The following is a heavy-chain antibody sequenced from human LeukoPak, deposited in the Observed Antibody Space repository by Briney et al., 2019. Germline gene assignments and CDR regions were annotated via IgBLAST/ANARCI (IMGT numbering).Heavy chain of an antibody. CDR2: ISYDGSNK. J-gene: IGHJ1*01. CDR3: ARGGEWELLPAYFQH. Sequence: GGSLRLSCAASGFTFSSYAMHWVRQAPGKGLEWVAVISYDGSNKYYADSVKGRFTISRDNSRSTLYLQMNSLRAEDTAVYYCARGGEWELLPAYFQHWGQGTLVTVSS. CDR1: GFTFSSYA. D-gene: IGHD1-26*01. V-gene: IGHV3-30-3*01.